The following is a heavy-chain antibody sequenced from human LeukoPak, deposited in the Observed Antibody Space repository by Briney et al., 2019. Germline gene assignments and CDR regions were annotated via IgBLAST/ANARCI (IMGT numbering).Heavy chain of an antibody. CDR1: GYTFTSYD. CDR3: ARVKPWDGYNPYYLDY. V-gene: IGHV1-8*03. J-gene: IGHJ4*02. CDR2: MNPIIGNT. D-gene: IGHD5-24*01. Sequence: ASVKDSCKASGYTFTSYDINWVRQATGQGLEWMGWMNPIIGNTGYAQKFQGRVTITRNSSISTAYMELSRLRSEGTAMYDCARVKPWDGYNPYYLDYWGQGTLVTVSS.